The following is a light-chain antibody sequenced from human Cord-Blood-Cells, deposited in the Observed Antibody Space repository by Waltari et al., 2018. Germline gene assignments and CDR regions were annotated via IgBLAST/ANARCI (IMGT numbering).Light chain of an antibody. V-gene: IGLV6-57*01. Sequence: NFMLTQPHSVSESPGKTVTISCPRSSGSIASNYVQWYQQRPGSSPTAGIYEDNQRPSGVPDRFSGSIDSSSNSASLTSSGLKTEDEADYYCQSYDSSNQVFGGGTKLTVL. J-gene: IGLJ3*02. CDR1: SGSIASNY. CDR2: EDN. CDR3: QSYDSSNQV.